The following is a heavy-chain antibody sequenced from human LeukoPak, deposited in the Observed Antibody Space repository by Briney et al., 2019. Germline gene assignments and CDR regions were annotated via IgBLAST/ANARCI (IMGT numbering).Heavy chain of an antibody. CDR3: ARTLGYPPYYFDY. CDR2: IYSGGST. D-gene: IGHD5-12*01. CDR1: GFTVSSNY. V-gene: IGHV3-53*01. J-gene: IGHJ4*02. Sequence: PGGSLRLSCAASGFTVSSNYMSWVRQAPGKGLECVSVIYSGGSTYYADSVKGRFIISRDNSKNTMYLQMNSLRAEDTAVYYCARTLGYPPYYFDYWGQGALVTVSA.